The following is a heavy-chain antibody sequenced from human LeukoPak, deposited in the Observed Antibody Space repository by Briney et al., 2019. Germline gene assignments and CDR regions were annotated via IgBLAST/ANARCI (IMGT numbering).Heavy chain of an antibody. CDR1: GFIFSTYS. CDR3: ARADYGDSLDY. D-gene: IGHD4-17*01. Sequence: GGSLRLSCAASGFIFSTYSMNWVRQAPGKGLEWVSYITSGSSTIYYADSVRGRFTISRDNAKNSLYLQMNSLRAEDTAVYYCARADYGDSLDYWGQGTLVTVSS. CDR2: ITSGSSTI. J-gene: IGHJ4*02. V-gene: IGHV3-48*01.